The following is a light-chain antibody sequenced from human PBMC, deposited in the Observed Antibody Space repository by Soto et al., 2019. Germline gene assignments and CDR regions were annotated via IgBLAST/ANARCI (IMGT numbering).Light chain of an antibody. J-gene: IGLJ1*01. CDR3: SSYTISNTYV. Sequence: QSVLTQPPSVSGSPGQSVTISCTGPSSDFGTYNGISWYQQPPGTAPKLMIYDVSNRPSGVPDRFSGSKSGNTASLTISGLQAEDEGDYYCSSYTISNTYVFGTGTKVPVL. V-gene: IGLV2-18*02. CDR2: DVS. CDR1: SSDFGTYNG.